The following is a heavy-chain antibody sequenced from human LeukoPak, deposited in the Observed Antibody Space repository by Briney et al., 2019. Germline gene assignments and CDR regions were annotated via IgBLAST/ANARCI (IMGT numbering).Heavy chain of an antibody. CDR3: ARGVVFDP. Sequence: SETLSLTCAVYGGSFSGYYWSWIRQPPGNGLEWIGEINHSGSTNYNPSLKSRVTISVDTSKNQFSLKLSSLTAADTAVYYCARGVVFDPWGQGTLVTVSS. D-gene: IGHD2-15*01. J-gene: IGHJ5*02. CDR2: INHSGST. V-gene: IGHV4-34*01. CDR1: GGSFSGYY.